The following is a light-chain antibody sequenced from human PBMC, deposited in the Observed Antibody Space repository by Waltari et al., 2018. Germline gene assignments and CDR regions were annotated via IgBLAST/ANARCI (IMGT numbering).Light chain of an antibody. CDR2: YNS. CDR1: DIASKR. CDR3: QAWHTGTSHVV. V-gene: IGLV3-21*04. J-gene: IGLJ2*01. Sequence: SYVLTQPPSVSVAPGITARITCQGTDIASKRFHWYQQKPGQAPVLVMYYNSDRPSGIPERFSGSNSGNTATLTITRVEAGDEADYYCQAWHTGTSHVVFGGGTKLTVL.